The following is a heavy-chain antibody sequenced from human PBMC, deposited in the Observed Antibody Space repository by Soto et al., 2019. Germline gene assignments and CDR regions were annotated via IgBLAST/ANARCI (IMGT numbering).Heavy chain of an antibody. Sequence: SETLSLTCTVSGGSVSNSNYYWGWIRQSPGKGLEWIGSVYYRGRSYSKSSVKSRVTISVDTSKNQFSLNLNSVAASDTAAYFCVSQRTSVLTQAYFDYWGPGALVTVSS. J-gene: IGHJ4*02. CDR2: VYYRGRS. D-gene: IGHD2-8*01. CDR3: VSQRTSVLTQAYFDY. V-gene: IGHV4-39*01. CDR1: GGSVSNSNYY.